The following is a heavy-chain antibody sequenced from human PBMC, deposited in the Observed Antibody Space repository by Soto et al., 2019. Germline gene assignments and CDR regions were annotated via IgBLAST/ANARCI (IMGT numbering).Heavy chain of an antibody. V-gene: IGHV1-69*04. CDR2: IIPILGIA. CDR1: GCGFSSYT. CDR3: ARDHSHSTFDY. Sequence: GASVKVSCKASGCGFSSYTSSWVRQAPGQGLEWMGRIIPILGIANYAQKFQGRVTITADKSTSTAYMELSSLRSEDTAVYYCARDHSHSTFDYWGQGTLVTVSS. D-gene: IGHD2-15*01. J-gene: IGHJ4*02.